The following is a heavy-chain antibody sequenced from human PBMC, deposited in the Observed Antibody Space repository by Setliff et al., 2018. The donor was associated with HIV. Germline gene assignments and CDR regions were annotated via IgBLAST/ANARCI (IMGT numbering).Heavy chain of an antibody. J-gene: IGHJ3*01. CDR3: SRQDHSSVNTGSLYAFDV. Sequence: ASVKVSCKASGHTFTAYYIHWVRQAPGHELQLMGRIEPSSGGTNYIQQFQGRVTITRDTSIYTVYMELTGLTSDDTAVYYCSRQDHSSVNTGSLYAFDVWGQGTMVTVSS. CDR2: IEPSSGGT. D-gene: IGHD2-8*02. V-gene: IGHV1-2*06. CDR1: GHTFTAYY.